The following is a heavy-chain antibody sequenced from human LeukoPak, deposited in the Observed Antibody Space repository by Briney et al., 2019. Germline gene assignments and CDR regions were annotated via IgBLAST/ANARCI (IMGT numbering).Heavy chain of an antibody. Sequence: SETLSLTCTVSGGSTIGYHWSWIRQPPGKGLEWIGYIYYTGSTNYNPSLKSRVTISVDTSKNQFSLKLSSVTAADTAVYYCAREGTVTTWDYWGQGTLVTVSS. V-gene: IGHV4-59*08. D-gene: IGHD4-17*01. CDR1: GGSTIGYH. CDR2: IYYTGST. CDR3: AREGTVTTWDY. J-gene: IGHJ4*02.